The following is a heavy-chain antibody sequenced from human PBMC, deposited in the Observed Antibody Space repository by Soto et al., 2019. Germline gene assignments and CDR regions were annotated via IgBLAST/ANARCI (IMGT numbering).Heavy chain of an antibody. V-gene: IGHV3-21*01. D-gene: IGHD2-2*01. CDR3: ARKMKEYCSSTSCSGRNDAFDI. CDR2: ISSSSSYI. CDR1: GFTFSSYS. Sequence: GGSLRLSCAASGFTFSSYSMNWVRQAPGKGLEWVSSISSSSSYIYYADSVKGRFTISRDNAKNSLYLQMNSLRAEDTAAYYCARKMKEYCSSTSCSGRNDAFDIWGQGTMVTVSS. J-gene: IGHJ3*02.